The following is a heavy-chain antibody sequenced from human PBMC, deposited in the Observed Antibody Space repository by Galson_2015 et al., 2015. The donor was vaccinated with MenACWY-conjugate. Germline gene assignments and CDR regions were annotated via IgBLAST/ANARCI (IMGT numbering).Heavy chain of an antibody. J-gene: IGHJ5*02. D-gene: IGHD6-19*01. V-gene: IGHV3-48*02. CDR3: AKDGGVAVAGRFDP. CDR1: RFTFSSYS. CDR2: ISSDGSTK. Sequence: LRLSCAASRFTFSSYSMNWVRQAPGKGLEWISYISSDGSTKYYADSVKGRFTISRDNAKNSLYLQMNSLRDEDTAVYYCAKDGGVAVAGRFDPWGQGTLVTVAS.